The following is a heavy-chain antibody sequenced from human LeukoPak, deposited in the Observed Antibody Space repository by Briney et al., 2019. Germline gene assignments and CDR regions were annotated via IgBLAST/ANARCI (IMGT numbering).Heavy chain of an antibody. CDR2: ITGNNGHT. Sequence: ASVKVSCKTSGYTLSAYGISWVRQAPGQGLEWMGWITGNNGHTNYAPSLQGRVTMTTDTSTNTAYMELTNLRSDDTAVYYCARDQRNSGSYRFEYWGQGTLVTVSS. CDR1: GYTLSAYG. D-gene: IGHD1-26*01. J-gene: IGHJ4*02. V-gene: IGHV1-18*01. CDR3: ARDQRNSGSYRFEY.